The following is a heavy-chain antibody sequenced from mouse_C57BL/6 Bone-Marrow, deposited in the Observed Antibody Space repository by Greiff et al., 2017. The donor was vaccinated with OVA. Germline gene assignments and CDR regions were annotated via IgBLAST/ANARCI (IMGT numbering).Heavy chain of an antibody. CDR3: ARANWDVGDFDY. CDR1: GYTFTSYW. D-gene: IGHD4-1*01. CDR2: IYPGSGST. V-gene: IGHV1-55*01. J-gene: IGHJ2*01. Sequence: VKLQQPGAELVKPGASVKMSCKASGYTFTSYWITWVKQRPGQGLEWIGDIYPGSGSTNYNEKFKSKATLTVDTSSSTAYMQLSSLTSEDSAVYYCARANWDVGDFDYWGQGTTLTVSS.